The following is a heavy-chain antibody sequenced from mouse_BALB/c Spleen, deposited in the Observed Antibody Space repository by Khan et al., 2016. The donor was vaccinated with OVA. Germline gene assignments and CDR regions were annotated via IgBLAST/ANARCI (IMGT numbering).Heavy chain of an antibody. Sequence: QVQLKESGPGLVAPSQSLSITCTASGFSLTTYGVHWVRQPPGQGLEWLVVIWSDGITTYYSALKSRLSISKDNSKSQAVLKMNSLQTDDTAMYYCARGGVYAMDYWGQGTSVTVSS. CDR3: ARGGVYAMDY. V-gene: IGHV2-6*02. J-gene: IGHJ4*01. CDR1: GFSLTTYG. CDR2: IWSDGIT.